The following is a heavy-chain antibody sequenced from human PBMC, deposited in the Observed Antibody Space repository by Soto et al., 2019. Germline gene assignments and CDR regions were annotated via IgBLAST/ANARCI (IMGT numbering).Heavy chain of an antibody. CDR2: IYYSGST. CDR3: ARFYGAIGRYFAY. J-gene: IGHJ4*02. D-gene: IGHD4-17*01. Sequence: PSETLSLTCTVSGGSISSSSYYWGWIRQPPGKGLEWIGSIYYSGSTYYNPSLKSRVTISVDTSKNQFSLKLSSVTAADTAVYYCARFYGAIGRYFAYWGQGTLVTVYS. CDR1: GGSISSSSYY. V-gene: IGHV4-39*01.